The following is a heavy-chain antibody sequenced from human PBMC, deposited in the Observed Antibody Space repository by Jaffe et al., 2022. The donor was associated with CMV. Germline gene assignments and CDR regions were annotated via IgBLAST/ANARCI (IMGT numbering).Heavy chain of an antibody. D-gene: IGHD4-4*01. V-gene: IGHV3-74*01. J-gene: IGHJ6*02. CDR2: INSDGSST. CDR3: ARDLNDYSNRRHYYYYYGMDV. Sequence: EVQLVESGGGLVQPGGSLRLSCAASGFTFSSYWMHWVRQAPGKGLVWVSRINSDGSSTSYADSVKGRFTISRDNAKNTLYLQMNSLRAEDTAVYYCARDLNDYSNRRHYYYYYGMDVWGQGTTVTVSS. CDR1: GFTFSSYW.